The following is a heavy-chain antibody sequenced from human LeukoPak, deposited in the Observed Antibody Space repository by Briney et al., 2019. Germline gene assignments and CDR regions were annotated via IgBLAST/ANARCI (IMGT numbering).Heavy chain of an antibody. CDR3: ARAPPITRGPFDP. J-gene: IGHJ5*02. Sequence: ASVKVSCKASGYTFTGYYMHWVRQAPGQGLEWMGWINPNSGGTIYAQKFQGRVTMTRDMSISTVYMELSRLRSDDTAVYYCARAPPITRGPFDPWGQGTLVTVSS. V-gene: IGHV1-2*02. CDR1: GYTFTGYY. CDR2: INPNSGGT. D-gene: IGHD3-10*01.